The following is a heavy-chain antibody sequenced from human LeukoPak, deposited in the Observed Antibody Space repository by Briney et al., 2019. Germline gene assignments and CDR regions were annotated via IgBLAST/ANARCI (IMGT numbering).Heavy chain of an antibody. CDR1: GFTFSSFG. V-gene: IGHV3-64*01. CDR2: ISSNGGST. D-gene: IGHD1-26*01. CDR3: ARYHLSGSYDY. Sequence: GGSLRLSCAASGFTFSSFGMSWVRQAPGKGLEYVSAISSNGGSTYYANSVKGRFTISRDNSKNTLYLQMGSLRAEDMAVYYCARYHLSGSYDYWGQGTLVTVSS. J-gene: IGHJ4*02.